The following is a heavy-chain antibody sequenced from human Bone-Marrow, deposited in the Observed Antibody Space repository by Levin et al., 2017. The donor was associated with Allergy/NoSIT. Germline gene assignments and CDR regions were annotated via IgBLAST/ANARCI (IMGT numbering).Heavy chain of an antibody. Sequence: PGESLKISCAASGFTFSDYWMTWVRQAPGKGPEWVANIKADGSEKYYADSVTGRFTISRDNAQNLLFLQLDYLRGDDSGIYYCARTVGAAPSDYWGQGTLVTVSS. J-gene: IGHJ4*02. D-gene: IGHD6-6*01. CDR2: IKADGSEK. CDR1: GFTFSDYW. V-gene: IGHV3-7*01. CDR3: ARTVGAAPSDY.